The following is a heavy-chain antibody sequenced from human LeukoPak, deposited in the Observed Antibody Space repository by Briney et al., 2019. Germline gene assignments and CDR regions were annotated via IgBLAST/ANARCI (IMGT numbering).Heavy chain of an antibody. J-gene: IGHJ4*02. CDR3: AKARGYSYDYYFDY. Sequence: GGSLRLSCAASGFIFSNFGIHWVRRAPGKGLEWVAFINYDGSKKFYADSVKGRFTISRDNAKNSLYLQMNSLRAEDTALYYCAKARGYSYDYYFDYWGQGTLVTVSS. CDR1: GFIFSNFG. V-gene: IGHV3-30*02. D-gene: IGHD5-18*01. CDR2: INYDGSKK.